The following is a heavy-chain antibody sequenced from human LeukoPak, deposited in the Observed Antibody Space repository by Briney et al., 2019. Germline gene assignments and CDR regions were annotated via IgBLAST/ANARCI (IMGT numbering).Heavy chain of an antibody. J-gene: IGHJ4*02. CDR2: IIPILGIA. Sequence: GASVKVSCKASGGTFSSYAISWVRQAPGQGLEWMGRIIPILGIANYAQKFQGRVTITADKSTSTAYMELSSLRSEDTAVYYCAREALPHGSGSYCYFDYWGQGTLVTVSS. CDR1: GGTFSSYA. D-gene: IGHD3-10*01. CDR3: AREALPHGSGSYCYFDY. V-gene: IGHV1-69*04.